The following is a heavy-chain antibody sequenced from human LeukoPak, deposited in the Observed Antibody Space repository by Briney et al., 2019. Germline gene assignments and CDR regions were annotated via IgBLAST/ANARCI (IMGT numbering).Heavy chain of an antibody. V-gene: IGHV4-30-2*01. D-gene: IGHD4-11*01. CDR2: IYHSGST. Sequence: SQTPSLTCAVSGGSISSGGYSWSWIRQPPGKGLEWIGYIYHSGSTYYNPSLKSRVTISVDRSKNQFSLKLSSVTAADTAVYYCARGYSNYPYYFDYWGQGTLVTVSS. J-gene: IGHJ4*02. CDR3: ARGYSNYPYYFDY. CDR1: GGSISSGGYS.